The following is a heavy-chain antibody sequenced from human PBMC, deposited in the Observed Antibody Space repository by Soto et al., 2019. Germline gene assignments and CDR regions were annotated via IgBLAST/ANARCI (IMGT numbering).Heavy chain of an antibody. V-gene: IGHV1-46*01. CDR3: ARTRRITIFEFDY. CDR1: GYTFTSYY. J-gene: IGHJ4*02. CDR2: INPSGGST. D-gene: IGHD3-3*01. Sequence: ASVKVSCKASGYTFTSYYMHWVRQAPGQGLEWMGIINPSGGSTSYAQKFQGRVTMTRGTSTSTVYMELSSLRSEDTAVYYCARTRRITIFEFDYWGQGTLVTSPQ.